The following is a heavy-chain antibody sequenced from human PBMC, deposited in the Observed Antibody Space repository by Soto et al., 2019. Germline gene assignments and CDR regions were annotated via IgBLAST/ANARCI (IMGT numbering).Heavy chain of an antibody. CDR2: IYYSGST. CDR3: ARSIDP. CDR1: GGSVSSGSYY. J-gene: IGHJ5*02. V-gene: IGHV4-61*01. Sequence: SETLSLTCTVSGGSVSSGSYYWSCIRQPPGKGLEWIGYIYYSGSTNYNPSLKSRVTISVDTSKNQFSLKLSSVTAADTAVYYCARSIDPWGQGTLVTVSS.